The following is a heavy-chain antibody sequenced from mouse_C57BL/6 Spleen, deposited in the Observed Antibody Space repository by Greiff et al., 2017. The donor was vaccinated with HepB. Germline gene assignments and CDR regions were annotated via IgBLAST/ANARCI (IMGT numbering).Heavy chain of an antibody. CDR3: ARKDYDWFAY. V-gene: IGHV5-17*01. J-gene: IGHJ3*01. Sequence: EVNLVESGGGLVKPGGSLKLSCAASGFTFSDYGMHWVRQAPEKGLEWVAYISSGSSTIYYADTVKGRFTISRDNAKNTLFLQMTSLRSEDTAMYYCARKDYDWFAYWGQGTLVTVSA. D-gene: IGHD1-1*01. CDR1: GFTFSDYG. CDR2: ISSGSSTI.